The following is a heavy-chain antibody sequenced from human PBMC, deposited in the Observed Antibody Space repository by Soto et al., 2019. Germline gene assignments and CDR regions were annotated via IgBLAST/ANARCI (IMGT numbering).Heavy chain of an antibody. D-gene: IGHD3-10*01. V-gene: IGHV3-53*01. CDR3: TRVSPYTYGSGGWFDY. Sequence: GGSLRLSCAASGFTVSSNYMSWVRQAPGKGLEWVSVIYSGGSPYYADSVKGRFTISRDSSKNTLYLQMNSLRAEDTAVSYCTRVSPYTYGSGGWFDYWGQGTLVTVSS. CDR1: GFTVSSNY. J-gene: IGHJ4*02. CDR2: IYSGGSP.